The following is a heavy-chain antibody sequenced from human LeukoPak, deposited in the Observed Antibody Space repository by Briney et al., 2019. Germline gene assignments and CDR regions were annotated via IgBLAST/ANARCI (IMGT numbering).Heavy chain of an antibody. CDR3: ARGLGS. CDR2: INHSGST. J-gene: IGHJ4*02. CDR1: GGSFSGYY. V-gene: IGHV4-34*01. Sequence: SETLSLTCAVYGGSFSGYYWSWIRQPPGKGLEWIGEINHSGSTNYNPSLKSRVTISVDTSKNQFSLKLSSVTAADTAVYYCARGLGSWGQGTLVTVSS.